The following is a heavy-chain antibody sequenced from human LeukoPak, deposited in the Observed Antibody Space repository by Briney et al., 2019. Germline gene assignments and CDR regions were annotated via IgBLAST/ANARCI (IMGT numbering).Heavy chain of an antibody. CDR3: ARDSGHCNWNDGPDY. CDR1: GFTFSSYT. CDR2: ISSLSNYM. D-gene: IGHD1-20*01. V-gene: IGHV3-21*01. J-gene: IGHJ4*02. Sequence: PGGSLRLSCAASGFTFSSYTMNWVRQAPGKGLEWVSSISSLSNYMYYADSVKGRFTISRDNAKNSLYLQMNSLRAEDTAVYYCARDSGHCNWNDGPDYWGQGILVTVSS.